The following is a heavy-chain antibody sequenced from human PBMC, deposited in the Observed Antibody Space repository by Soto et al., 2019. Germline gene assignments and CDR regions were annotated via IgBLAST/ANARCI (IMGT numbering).Heavy chain of an antibody. V-gene: IGHV3-7*05. CDR1: GFTFSSYW. Sequence: HPGGSLRISCTACGFTFSSYWMSWVRQGPGKGPEWVANIKQDGSEIYYVDSVKGRFTISRDNAKSSLYLQMTSLRAEDTAVYHCAKSLSAIPGDSWGQGTLVTVSS. CDR2: IKQDGSEI. D-gene: IGHD2-2*01. J-gene: IGHJ4*02. CDR3: AKSLSAIPGDS.